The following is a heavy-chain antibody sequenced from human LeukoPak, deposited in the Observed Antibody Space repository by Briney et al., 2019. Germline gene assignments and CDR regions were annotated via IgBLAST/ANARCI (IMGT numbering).Heavy chain of an antibody. CDR2: ISYDGSNK. CDR3: ATTPGYFYYYVDV. V-gene: IGHV3-30*03. J-gene: IGHJ6*03. Sequence: RSLRLSCAASGFTFSSYGMHWVRQAPGKGLEWVAVISYDGSNKYYADSVKGRFTISRDNSKNTLYLQMNSLRGEDTAVYYCATTPGYFYYYVDVWGKGTTVTVSS. CDR1: GFTFSSYG.